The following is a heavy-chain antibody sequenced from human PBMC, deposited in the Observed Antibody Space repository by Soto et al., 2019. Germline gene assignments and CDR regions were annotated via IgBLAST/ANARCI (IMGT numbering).Heavy chain of an antibody. V-gene: IGHV4-34*01. Sequence: NPSETLSLTCAVYGGSFSGYYWSWIRQPPGKGLEWIGEINHSGSTNYNPSLKSRVTISVDTSKNQFSLKLSSVTAADTAVYYCARGRSSGWYWNWFDPWGQGTLVTVSS. CDR1: GGSFSGYY. CDR3: ARGRSSGWYWNWFDP. J-gene: IGHJ5*02. D-gene: IGHD6-19*01. CDR2: INHSGST.